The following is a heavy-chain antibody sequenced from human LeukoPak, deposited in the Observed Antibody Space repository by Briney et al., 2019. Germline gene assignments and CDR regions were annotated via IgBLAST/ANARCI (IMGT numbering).Heavy chain of an antibody. CDR3: ARRPPNYYDSSGYLYYYYYGMDV. J-gene: IGHJ6*02. CDR1: GYTFTSYG. D-gene: IGHD3-22*01. Sequence: ASVKVSCKSSGYTFTSYGIIWVRQAPGQGLEWMGWISAYNGNTNYAQKLQGRVTMTTDTSTSTAYMELRSLRSDDTAVYYCARRPPNYYDSSGYLYYYYYGMDVWGQGTTVTVSS. V-gene: IGHV1-18*01. CDR2: ISAYNGNT.